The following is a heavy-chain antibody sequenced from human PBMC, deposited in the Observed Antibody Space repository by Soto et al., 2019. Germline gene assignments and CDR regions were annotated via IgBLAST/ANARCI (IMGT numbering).Heavy chain of an antibody. CDR3: ARDFGELFDY. V-gene: IGHV4-59*01. CDR2: IYYSGST. D-gene: IGHD3-10*01. J-gene: IGHJ4*02. CDR1: GGSISNYY. Sequence: SETLSLTCTVSGGSISNYYWSWIRQPPGKGLEWIGYIYYSGSTNYNPSLKSRVTISVDTSKNQFSLKLSSVTAADTAVYYCARDFGELFDYWGQGTLVTVSS.